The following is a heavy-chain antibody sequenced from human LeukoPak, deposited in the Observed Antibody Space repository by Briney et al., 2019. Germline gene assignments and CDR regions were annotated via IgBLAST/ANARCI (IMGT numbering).Heavy chain of an antibody. CDR2: IYHSRST. D-gene: IGHD5-18*01. Sequence: SETLSLTCAVSGGSISSGGYSWSWIRQPPGKGLEWIGYIYHSRSTYYNPSLKSRVTISVDRSKNQFSLKLSSVTAADTAVYYCARDDGYSYGSPAFDIWGQGTMVTVSS. CDR1: GGSISSGGYS. J-gene: IGHJ3*02. V-gene: IGHV4-30-2*01. CDR3: ARDDGYSYGSPAFDI.